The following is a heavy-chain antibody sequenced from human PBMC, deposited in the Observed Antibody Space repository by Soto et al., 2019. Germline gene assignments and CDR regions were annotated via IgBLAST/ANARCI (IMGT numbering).Heavy chain of an antibody. CDR1: GGAISSYY. Sequence: KLRETLSLTCTVTGGAISSYYWSWIRQPPGKGLEWIGYIYYSGSTNYNPSLKSRVTISVDTSKNQFSLKLSSVTAADTAVYYCARDFWSGPVETNWFDPWGQGTLVTVSS. V-gene: IGHV4-59*01. D-gene: IGHD3-3*01. J-gene: IGHJ5*02. CDR3: ARDFWSGPVETNWFDP. CDR2: IYYSGST.